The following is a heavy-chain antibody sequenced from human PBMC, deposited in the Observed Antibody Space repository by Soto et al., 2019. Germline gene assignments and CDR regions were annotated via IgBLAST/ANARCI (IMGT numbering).Heavy chain of an antibody. CDR3: VKVSTFYDILTGYYSTNFFDY. V-gene: IGHV3-64D*06. CDR1: GFTFSEYS. CDR2: ISSDGDIT. Sequence: GGSLRLSCSASGFTFSEYSMHWVRQAPGEGLQYVSTISSDGDITYYADSVKGRFTISRDNSKNTLYLQMNSLRPEDTAVYYCVKVSTFYDILTGYYSTNFFDYWGQGTLVTVSS. D-gene: IGHD3-9*01. J-gene: IGHJ4*02.